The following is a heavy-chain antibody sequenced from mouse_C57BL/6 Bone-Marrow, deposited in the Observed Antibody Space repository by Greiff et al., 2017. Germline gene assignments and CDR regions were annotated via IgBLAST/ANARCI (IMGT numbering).Heavy chain of an antibody. CDR3: ARGWEDY. D-gene: IGHD3-3*01. V-gene: IGHV1-69*01. CDR2: IDPSDSYT. J-gene: IGHJ2*01. Sequence: QVQLQQSGAELVMPGASVKLSCKASGYTFTSYWMHWVKQRPGQGLEWIGEIDPSDSYTNYNQKFKGKSTLTVDKSSSTAYMQLSSLTSEDAAVYYCARGWEDYWGQGTTLTGSS. CDR1: GYTFTSYW.